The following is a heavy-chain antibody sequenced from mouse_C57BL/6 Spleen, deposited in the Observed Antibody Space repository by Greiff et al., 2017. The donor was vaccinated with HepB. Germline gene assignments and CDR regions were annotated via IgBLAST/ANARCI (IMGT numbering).Heavy chain of an antibody. CDR2: ISSGSSTI. Sequence: EVKLEESGGGLVKPGGSLKLSCAASGFTFSDYGMHWVRQAPEKGLEWVAYISSGSSTIYYADTVKGRFTISRDNAKNTLFLQMTSLRSEDTAMYYCARPAVVATDYFDYWGQGTTLTVSS. D-gene: IGHD1-1*01. J-gene: IGHJ2*01. CDR3: ARPAVVATDYFDY. V-gene: IGHV5-17*01. CDR1: GFTFSDYG.